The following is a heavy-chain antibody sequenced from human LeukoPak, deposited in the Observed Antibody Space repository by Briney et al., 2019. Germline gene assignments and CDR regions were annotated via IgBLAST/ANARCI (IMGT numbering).Heavy chain of an antibody. Sequence: SQTLSLTCTVSGGFISSGGYYWSWIRQHPGKGLEWIGYIYYSGSTYYNPSLKSRVTISVDTSKNQFSLKLSSVTAADTAVYYCARDQSAGTFDYWGQGTLVTVSS. D-gene: IGHD1-1*01. J-gene: IGHJ4*02. CDR2: IYYSGST. CDR3: ARDQSAGTFDY. V-gene: IGHV4-31*03. CDR1: GGFISSGGYY.